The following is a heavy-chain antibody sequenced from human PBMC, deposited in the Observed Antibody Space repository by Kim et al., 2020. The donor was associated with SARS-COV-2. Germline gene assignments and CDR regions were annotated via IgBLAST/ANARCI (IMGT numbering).Heavy chain of an antibody. V-gene: IGHV4-39*01. J-gene: IGHJ1*01. Sequence: SETLSLTCTVSGGSISSSSYYWGWIRQPPGKGLEWIGSIYYSGSTYYNPSLKSRVTISVDTSKNQFSLKLTSVTAADTAVYYCARQRPSSGHIWGQGTLVTVSS. CDR2: IYYSGST. D-gene: IGHD2-21*01. CDR1: GGSISSSSYY. CDR3: ARQRPSSGHI.